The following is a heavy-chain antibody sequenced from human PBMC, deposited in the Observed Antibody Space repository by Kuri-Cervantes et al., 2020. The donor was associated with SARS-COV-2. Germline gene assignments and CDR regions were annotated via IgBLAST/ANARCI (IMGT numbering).Heavy chain of an antibody. CDR2: MRSKANSYAT. J-gene: IGHJ6*02. Sequence: GGSMRLSCAASRFTFSGPAMRCVSQAAGKGLGWVGRMRSKANSYATAYAASGKGRITISRDDPPNTAYLQMNSLKTEDTAVYYCARGRISIGVVPAAIGWAQTFRGMNVWGQGTTVTVSS. CDR1: RFTFSGPA. D-gene: IGHD2-2*02. CDR3: ARGRISIGVVPAAIGWAQTFRGMNV. V-gene: IGHV3-73*01.